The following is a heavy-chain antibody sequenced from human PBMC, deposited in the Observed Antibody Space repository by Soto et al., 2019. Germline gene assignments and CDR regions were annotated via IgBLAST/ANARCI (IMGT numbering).Heavy chain of an antibody. CDR2: IKQDGSTK. V-gene: IGHV3-7*03. CDR1: GFTFNAYW. Sequence: GGSLRLSCAASGFTFNAYWMGWVRQAPGKWLEWVANIKQDGSTKYYVDPVKGRFTISRDNAKKSLYLQMNSLRAEDTAVYYCARQYSSAWYPDYWGQGTLVTVSS. J-gene: IGHJ4*02. CDR3: ARQYSSAWYPDY. D-gene: IGHD6-19*01.